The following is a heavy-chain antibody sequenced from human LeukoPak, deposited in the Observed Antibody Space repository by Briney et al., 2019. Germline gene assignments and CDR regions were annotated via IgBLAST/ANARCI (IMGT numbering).Heavy chain of an antibody. J-gene: IGHJ4*02. CDR1: GFTFSSYA. Sequence: GGSLRLSCAASGFTFSSYAMSWVRQAPGKGLEWVSAISGSGGGTYYVDSVKGRFTISRDNSKNTLYLQMNSLRAEDTAVYYCAKGVVVRGYYFDYWGQGTLVTVSS. V-gene: IGHV3-23*01. CDR2: ISGSGGGT. CDR3: AKGVVVRGYYFDY. D-gene: IGHD3-10*01.